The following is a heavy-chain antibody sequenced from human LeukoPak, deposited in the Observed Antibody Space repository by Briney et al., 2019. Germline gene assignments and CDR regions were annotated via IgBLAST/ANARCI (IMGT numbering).Heavy chain of an antibody. Sequence: GASVKVSCKASGGTFSSYAISWVRQAPGQGLEWMGGIIPIFGTANYAQKFQGRVTITADESTSTAYMELSSLRSEDTAVYYCAGYYYDSSGYYYHYWGQGTLVTVSS. CDR1: GGTFSSYA. J-gene: IGHJ4*02. CDR3: AGYYYDSSGYYYHY. D-gene: IGHD3-22*01. CDR2: IIPIFGTA. V-gene: IGHV1-69*13.